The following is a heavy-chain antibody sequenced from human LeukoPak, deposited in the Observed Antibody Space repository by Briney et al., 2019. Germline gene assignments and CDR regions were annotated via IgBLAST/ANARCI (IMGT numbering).Heavy chain of an antibody. V-gene: IGHV4-34*01. CDR3: ASRGPFTVTTRRDYYYYMDV. CDR2: INHSGST. J-gene: IGHJ6*03. CDR1: GGSFSGYY. D-gene: IGHD4-17*01. Sequence: PSETLSLTCAVYGGSFSGYYWSWIRQPPGKGLEWIGEINHSGSTNYNPSLKSRVTISVDTSKNQFSLKLSSVTAADTAVYYCASRGPFTVTTRRDYYYYMDVWGKGTTVTVSS.